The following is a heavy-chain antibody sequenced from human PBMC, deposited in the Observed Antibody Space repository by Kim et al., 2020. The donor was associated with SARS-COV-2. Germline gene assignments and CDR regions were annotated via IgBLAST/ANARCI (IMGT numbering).Heavy chain of an antibody. V-gene: IGHV3-7*03. CDR3: ARDMGYCTGGSCYSIFDY. Sequence: GGSLRLSCAASGVSFNNYWMGWVRQAPGKGLEWVAHIKEDGSEKYYVDSVKGRFTISRDNAKNSLYLQMNSLRAEDTAVYYCARDMGYCTGGSCYSIFDYWGQGTQVTVSS. CDR2: IKEDGSEK. D-gene: IGHD2-15*01. J-gene: IGHJ4*02. CDR1: GVSFNNYW.